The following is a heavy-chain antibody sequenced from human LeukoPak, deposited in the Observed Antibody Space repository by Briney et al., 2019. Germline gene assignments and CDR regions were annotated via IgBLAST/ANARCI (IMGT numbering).Heavy chain of an antibody. CDR2: INPSGGTT. Sequence: GASVKVSCKASGYTFTNYYMHWVRQAPGQGLDWMGIINPSGGTTSYAQKFQGRVTMTRDTSTSTVYMELSSLRSEDTAVYYCAREYCSGGTCYSYYDYWGQGTLVTVSS. D-gene: IGHD2-15*01. J-gene: IGHJ4*02. CDR1: GYTFTNYY. CDR3: AREYCSGGTCYSYYDY. V-gene: IGHV1-46*01.